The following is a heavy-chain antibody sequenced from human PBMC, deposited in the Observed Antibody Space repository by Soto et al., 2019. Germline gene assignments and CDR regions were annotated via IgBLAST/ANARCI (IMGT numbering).Heavy chain of an antibody. CDR1: GFTFNNAW. J-gene: IGHJ6*02. CDR2: VKSKTDGGTT. Sequence: PGGSLRLSCAASGFTFNNAWMNWVRQAPGKGLEWVGHVKSKTDGGTTDYAAPVNGRFTISRDDSKNTLYLQMNSLTAEDTAVYYCSTQVKLYSSGWYHYGMDVWGQGTTVTVSS. D-gene: IGHD6-19*01. V-gene: IGHV3-15*07. CDR3: STQVKLYSSGWYHYGMDV.